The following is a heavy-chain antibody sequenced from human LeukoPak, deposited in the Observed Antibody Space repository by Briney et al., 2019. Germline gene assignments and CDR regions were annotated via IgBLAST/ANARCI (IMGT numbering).Heavy chain of an antibody. CDR3: AGEGGRSFDY. V-gene: IGHV4-59*04. CDR2: IYHSGST. D-gene: IGHD6-19*01. J-gene: IGHJ4*02. Sequence: PSETLSLTCTVSGGSISSYYWSWIRQPPGKGLEWIGSIYHSGSTYYNPSLKSRVTISVDTSKNQFSLKLSSVTAADTAVYYCAGEGGRSFDYWGQGTLVTVSS. CDR1: GGSISSYY.